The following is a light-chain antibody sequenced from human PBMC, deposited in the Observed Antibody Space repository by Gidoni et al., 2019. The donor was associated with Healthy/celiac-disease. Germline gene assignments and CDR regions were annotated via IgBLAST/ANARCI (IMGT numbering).Light chain of an antibody. CDR2: AAS. CDR3: QQSYSTPLT. Sequence: DIQMTQSPSSLSASVGDRVTIPCRASQSISNYLNWYQQKPGKAPKLLIYAASSLQSGVPSRFSGSGSGTDFTLTISRLQPEDFATYYCQQSYSTPLTLGGGTKVEI. J-gene: IGKJ4*01. CDR1: QSISNY. V-gene: IGKV1-39*01.